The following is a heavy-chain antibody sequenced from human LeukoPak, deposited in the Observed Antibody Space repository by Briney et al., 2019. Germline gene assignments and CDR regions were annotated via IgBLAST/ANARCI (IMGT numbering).Heavy chain of an antibody. Sequence: PGGSLRLSCAASGFTFSSYAMSWVRQAPGKGLEWVSAISGSGGSTYYADSVKRRFTISRDNSKNTLYLQMNSLRAEDTAVYYCAKIPSSVGFYYYYFIDVLGKGTTVTVSS. CDR2: ISGSGGST. CDR3: AKIPSSVGFYYYYFIDV. J-gene: IGHJ6*03. CDR1: GFTFSSYA. V-gene: IGHV3-23*01. D-gene: IGHD4-23*01.